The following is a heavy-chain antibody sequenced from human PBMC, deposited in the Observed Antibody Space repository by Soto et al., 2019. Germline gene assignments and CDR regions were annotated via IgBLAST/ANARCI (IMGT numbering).Heavy chain of an antibody. CDR1: GDSITASYSN. CDR2: FYYSGTT. Sequence: TLSLTCTVSGDSITASYSNWAWIRQPPGKGLEWIGTFYYSGTTSQNPPLRSRITISGDTSRNQFSLKVGSVTAADTAVYYCASSSLYGMDVWGQGTTVT. J-gene: IGHJ6*02. V-gene: IGHV4-30-4*08. CDR3: ASSSLYGMDV.